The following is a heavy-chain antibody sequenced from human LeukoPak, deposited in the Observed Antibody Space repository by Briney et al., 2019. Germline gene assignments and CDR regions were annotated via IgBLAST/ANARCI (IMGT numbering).Heavy chain of an antibody. CDR3: ARHLVVVVVPAATENWFDP. D-gene: IGHD2-2*01. CDR2: IYYSGST. CDR1: GVSISSSSYY. Sequence: SETLSHTCTVSGVSISSSSYYWGWIRQPPGKGLEWIGSIYYSGSTYYNPSLKSRVTISVDTSKNQFSLKLSSVTAADTAVYYCARHLVVVVVPAATENWFDPWGQGTLVTVSS. J-gene: IGHJ5*02. V-gene: IGHV4-39*01.